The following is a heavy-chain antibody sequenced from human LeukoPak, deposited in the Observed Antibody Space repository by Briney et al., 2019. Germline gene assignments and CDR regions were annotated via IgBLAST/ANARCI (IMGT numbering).Heavy chain of an antibody. Sequence: ASVKVSCKASGYTFTSYAMNWVRQAPGQGLEWMGWINPNSGGTNYAQKFQGRVTMTRDTSISTAYMELSRLRSDDTAVYYCARGRITMVRGVIIKGFDYWGQGTLVTVSS. CDR2: INPNSGGT. CDR3: ARGRITMVRGVIIKGFDY. D-gene: IGHD3-10*01. CDR1: GYTFTSYA. V-gene: IGHV1-2*02. J-gene: IGHJ4*02.